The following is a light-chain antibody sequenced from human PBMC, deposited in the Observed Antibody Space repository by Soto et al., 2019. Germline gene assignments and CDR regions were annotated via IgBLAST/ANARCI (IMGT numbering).Light chain of an antibody. CDR1: SGHSTYA. V-gene: IGLV4-69*01. CDR3: QTWGTGFHVV. CDR2: VNCDGSH. J-gene: IGLJ2*01. Sequence: QSVLTQSPSASASLGASVKLTCTLSSGHSTYAIAWHQQQPEKGPRYLMKVNCDGSHSKGDGIPDRFSGSSSGAERSLTISSLQSEDEADYYCQTWGTGFHVVFGGGTKQTVL.